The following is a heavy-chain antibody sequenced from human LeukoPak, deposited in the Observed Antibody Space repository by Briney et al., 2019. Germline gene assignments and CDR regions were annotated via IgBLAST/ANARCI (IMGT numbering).Heavy chain of an antibody. V-gene: IGHV3-53*01. CDR3: AREVVSSPSYFDS. D-gene: IGHD2-15*01. CDR1: GFTVSSSY. J-gene: IGHJ4*02. Sequence: GGSLRLSCAASGFTVSSSYMYWVRQAPGRGLEWVSFFYRGDSTYYAESVRGRFTISRDNSKNTLYLLMNSLIPEDTAVYYCAREVVSSPSYFDSWGQGTLVTVSS. CDR2: FYRGDST.